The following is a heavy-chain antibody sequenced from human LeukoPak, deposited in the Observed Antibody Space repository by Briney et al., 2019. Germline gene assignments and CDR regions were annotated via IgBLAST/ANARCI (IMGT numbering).Heavy chain of an antibody. D-gene: IGHD1-26*01. V-gene: IGHV1-8*01. CDR2: MNPNSGNT. Sequence: ASVKVSCKASGYTFTSYDINWVRQATGQGLEWMGWMNPNSGNTGYAQKFQGRVTMTRNTSISTAYMELSSLRSEDTAVYYCAREVGPMPYYYGMDVWGQGTTVTVSS. CDR1: GYTFTSYD. CDR3: AREVGPMPYYYGMDV. J-gene: IGHJ6*02.